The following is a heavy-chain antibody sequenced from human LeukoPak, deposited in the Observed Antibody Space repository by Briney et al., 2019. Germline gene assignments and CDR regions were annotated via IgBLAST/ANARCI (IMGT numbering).Heavy chain of an antibody. Sequence: SETLSLTFAVSGXSITSYYWSWFRQPPGKVLEWIGYIYSSGSTNYNPSLKSRVTISVDTSRNQFSLKLSSVTAADTAVYYCARRDSSGYYSAWGQGTLVTVSS. J-gene: IGHJ4*02. V-gene: IGHV4-59*08. D-gene: IGHD3-22*01. CDR1: GXSITSYY. CDR3: ARRDSSGYYSA. CDR2: IYSSGST.